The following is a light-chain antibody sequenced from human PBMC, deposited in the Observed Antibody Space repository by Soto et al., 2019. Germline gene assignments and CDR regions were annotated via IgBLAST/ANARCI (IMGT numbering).Light chain of an antibody. Sequence: VLTQSPATLSLSPWERATLSCRASQTFNNYLAWYQQKPGQAPRLIIYHTSNRATGIPARFSGSGSGTDFTLTISSLEPEDFAVYYCQQHTNWPPITFGQGTRLEIK. J-gene: IGKJ5*01. V-gene: IGKV3-11*01. CDR3: QQHTNWPPIT. CDR2: HTS. CDR1: QTFNNY.